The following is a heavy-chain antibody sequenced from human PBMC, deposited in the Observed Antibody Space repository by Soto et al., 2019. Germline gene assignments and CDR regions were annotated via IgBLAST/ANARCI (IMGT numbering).Heavy chain of an antibody. CDR1: GFTFSDHY. D-gene: IGHD3-3*01. V-gene: IGHV3-72*01. J-gene: IGHJ3*02. CDR2: TRNKDNSYTT. CDR3: VKIRRQTIFGVVISPPNAFDI. Sequence: PGGSLRLSCAASGFTFSDHYIDWVRQAPGKGLEWVGRTRNKDNSYTTEYAASVKGRFTISRDESKNSVSLQMNSLKTEDTAVYYCVKIRRQTIFGVVISPPNAFDIWGQGTMVTVSS.